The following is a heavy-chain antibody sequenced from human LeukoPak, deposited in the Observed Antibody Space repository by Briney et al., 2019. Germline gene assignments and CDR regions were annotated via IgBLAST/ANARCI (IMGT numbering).Heavy chain of an antibody. CDR3: ARVVGGGSYYYYYYMDV. V-gene: IGHV1-46*01. J-gene: IGHJ6*03. Sequence: GASVTVSCKPSGYTFTSYYMHWVRQAPPQGLEWMGIINPSGGSTSYAQKFQGRATMTRDMSTSTVYMELSSLRSEDTAVYYCARVVGGGSYYYYYYMDVWGKGTTVTISS. CDR1: GYTFTSYY. CDR2: INPSGGST. D-gene: IGHD3-16*01.